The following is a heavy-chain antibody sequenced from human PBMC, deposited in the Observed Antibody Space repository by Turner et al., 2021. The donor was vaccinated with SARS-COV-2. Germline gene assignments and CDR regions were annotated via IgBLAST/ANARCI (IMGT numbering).Heavy chain of an antibody. CDR1: GCTFTSHY. V-gene: IGHV1-2*02. J-gene: IGHJ6*02. Sequence: QVQLVQSGAEVKKPGASVKVSCKAYGCTFTSHYIHWVRQAPGQGLEWMEWTNPKTGDTNDAQKCQGRVTRTRDTAGSTAYRELGRLGYDDTAMYYCARAKVVILPAGLRLQRLVPVVSGMDVCGQGTTVTVSS. CDR3: ARAKVVILPAGLRLQRLVPVVSGMDV. CDR2: TNPKTGDT. D-gene: IGHD2-2*01.